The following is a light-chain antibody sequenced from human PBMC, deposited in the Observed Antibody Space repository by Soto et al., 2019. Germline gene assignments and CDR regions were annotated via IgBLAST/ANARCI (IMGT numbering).Light chain of an antibody. Sequence: QSARTQPRSVSGSPGQSVTISCTGTSSDVGGYNYVSWYQHHPGKAPKLMIYDVSKRPSGVPDRFSGSKSGNTASLTISGLQAEDEADYYCCSYAGSYVFGTGTKVTVL. J-gene: IGLJ1*01. CDR1: SSDVGGYNY. V-gene: IGLV2-11*01. CDR3: CSYAGSYV. CDR2: DVS.